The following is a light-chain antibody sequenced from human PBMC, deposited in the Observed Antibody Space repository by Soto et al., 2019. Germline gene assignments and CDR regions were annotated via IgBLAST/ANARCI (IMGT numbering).Light chain of an antibody. CDR2: GAS. J-gene: IGKJ5*01. V-gene: IGKV1-39*01. Sequence: DIQMTQSPSSLSASVGDRVAITCQASQDISNYLNWYQQKPGKAPKLLVYGASSLQSGVPSRFSGSGSGTEFTLTISSLQSEDFATYYCQQSYTTPITFGQGTRLEIK. CDR3: QQSYTTPIT. CDR1: QDISNY.